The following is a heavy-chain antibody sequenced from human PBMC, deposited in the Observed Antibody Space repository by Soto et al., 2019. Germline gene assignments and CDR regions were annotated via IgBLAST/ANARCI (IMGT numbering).Heavy chain of an antibody. CDR1: GYSFTSYW. CDR2: IDPSDSYT. CDR3: ARNPPGVVPAAMIFDIDY. J-gene: IGHJ4*02. D-gene: IGHD2-2*01. V-gene: IGHV5-10-1*01. Sequence: LGESLKISCKGSGYSFTSYWISWVRQMPGKGLEWMGRIDPSDSYTNYSPSFQGHVTISADKSISTAYLQWSSLKASDTAMYYCARNPPGVVPAAMIFDIDYWGQGTLVT.